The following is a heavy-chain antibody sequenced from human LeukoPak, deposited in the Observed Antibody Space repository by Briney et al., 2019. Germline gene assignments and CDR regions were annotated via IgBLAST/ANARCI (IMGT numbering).Heavy chain of an antibody. CDR2: IKQDGNEK. D-gene: IGHD4-17*01. CDR3: AKLEGDYGDFLDY. J-gene: IGHJ4*02. Sequence: GGSLRLSCAASGFTFSSYWMSWVRQAPGKGLEWVANIKQDGNEKYYVDSVKGRFTISRDNAKNSLYLQMNSLRAEDTALYYCAKLEGDYGDFLDYWGQGTLVTVSS. V-gene: IGHV3-7*03. CDR1: GFTFSSYW.